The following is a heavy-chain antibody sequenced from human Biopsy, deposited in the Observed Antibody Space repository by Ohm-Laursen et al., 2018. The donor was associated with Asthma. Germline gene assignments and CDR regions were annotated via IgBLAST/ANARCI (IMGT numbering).Heavy chain of an antibody. CDR2: VTYDGISQ. Sequence: SPRLSCAAPGFTFSNYGMHWVRQVAGKGLDWVAVVTYDGISQYYAESVKGRFTISRDNSRNTLNLQMNSVRPDDTAVYFCARERAGVLGSYNGMDVWGPGTTVSVSS. V-gene: IGHV3-30*03. CDR1: GFTFSNYG. D-gene: IGHD2-8*01. CDR3: ARERAGVLGSYNGMDV. J-gene: IGHJ6*02.